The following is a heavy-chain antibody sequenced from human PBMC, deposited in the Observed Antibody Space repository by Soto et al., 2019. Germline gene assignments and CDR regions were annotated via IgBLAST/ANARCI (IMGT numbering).Heavy chain of an antibody. CDR3: ARGPANYYYYYGMDV. J-gene: IGHJ6*02. Sequence: ASVKVSCKASGYTFTGYYMHWVRQAPGQGLEWMGWINPNSGGTNYAQKFQGWVTMTRDTSISTAYMELSRLRSDDTAVYYCARGPANYYYYYGMDVWGQGTKVTVSS. V-gene: IGHV1-2*04. CDR2: INPNSGGT. CDR1: GYTFTGYY.